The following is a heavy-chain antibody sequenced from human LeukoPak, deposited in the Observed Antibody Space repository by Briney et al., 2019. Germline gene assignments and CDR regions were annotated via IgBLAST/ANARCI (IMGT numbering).Heavy chain of an antibody. CDR3: ARDRRIAVANYGMDV. Sequence: GGSLRPSCAASGFTFSGYWMSWVRQAPGKGLEWVASINQDGTEKYYVDSVKGRFTISRDNAKNSLYLQMNSLRAEDTAVYYCARDRRIAVANYGMDVWGQGTTVTVSS. CDR1: GFTFSGYW. V-gene: IGHV3-7*01. J-gene: IGHJ6*02. D-gene: IGHD6-19*01. CDR2: INQDGTEK.